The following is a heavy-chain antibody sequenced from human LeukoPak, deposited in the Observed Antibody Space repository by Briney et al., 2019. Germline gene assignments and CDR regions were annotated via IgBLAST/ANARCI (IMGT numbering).Heavy chain of an antibody. J-gene: IGHJ5*02. CDR3: ARGTTEYEILTGYHNWFDP. CDR2: IFDTGST. V-gene: IGHV4-59*13. CDR1: GGSISTYF. D-gene: IGHD3-9*01. Sequence: SETLSLTCTVSGGSISTYFWAWIRQPPGKGLEWIGYIFDTGSTNYNPSLKSRLTISLDTSKHQFSLNLTSVTAADTAVYYCARGTTEYEILTGYHNWFDPWGQGTLVTVSS.